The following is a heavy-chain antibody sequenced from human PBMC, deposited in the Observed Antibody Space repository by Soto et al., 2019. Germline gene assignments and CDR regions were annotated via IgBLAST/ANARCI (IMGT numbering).Heavy chain of an antibody. CDR2: IYTSGST. V-gene: IGHV4-4*07. J-gene: IGHJ6*02. D-gene: IGHD6-13*01. CDR3: AKGAGSWSYYYYYYGMDV. CDR1: GGSISSYY. Sequence: SETLSLTCTVSGGSISSYYWSWIRQPAGKGLEWIGRIYTSGSTNYNPSLKSRVTMSVDTSKNQFSLKLSSVTAADTAVYYCAKGAGSWSYYYYYYGMDVWGQGTTVTVSS.